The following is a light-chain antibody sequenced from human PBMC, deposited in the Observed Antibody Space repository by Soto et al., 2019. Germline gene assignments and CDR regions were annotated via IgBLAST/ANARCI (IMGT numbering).Light chain of an antibody. CDR1: QSVSSN. Sequence: EIVMTQSPATLSVSPGERATLSCRASQSVSSNLAWYQQKPGQAPRLLIYGASTRATGIPARFSGSGSGTDFTLTISRLEPEDFAVYFCQQYSDLPMTFGQGTRLEIK. V-gene: IGKV3-15*01. J-gene: IGKJ5*01. CDR3: QQYSDLPMT. CDR2: GAS.